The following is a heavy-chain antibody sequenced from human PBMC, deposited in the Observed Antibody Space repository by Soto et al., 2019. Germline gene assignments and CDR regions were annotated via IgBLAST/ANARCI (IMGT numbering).Heavy chain of an antibody. CDR2: IYYIGST. V-gene: IGHV4-59*01. D-gene: IGHD3-22*01. CDR1: GGSISSYY. Sequence: QVQLQESGPGLVKPSETLSLTCTVSGGSISSYYWSWIRQPPGKGLEWIGYIYYIGSTNYNPSLKSRVTISVEPSKNQFSLKLSSVTAADTAVYYCARDGLDSSGYYSPSYWYFDLWGRGTLVTVSS. CDR3: ARDGLDSSGYYSPSYWYFDL. J-gene: IGHJ2*01.